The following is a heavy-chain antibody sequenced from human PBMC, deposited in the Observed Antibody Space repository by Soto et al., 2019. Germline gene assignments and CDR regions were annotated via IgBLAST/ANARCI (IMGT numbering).Heavy chain of an antibody. V-gene: IGHV2-5*02. CDR1: GFSLSTNGVG. D-gene: IGHD5-18*01. J-gene: IGHJ4*02. CDR3: AHSRGYSYAFYFHS. Sequence: QITLKESGPTLVKPTQTLTLTCTFSGFSLSTNGVGVGWIRQPPGKSLEWLALIYWDDDKRYSPSLKSRLTITKDTSKNQVVLTMTNMDPVDTATYCCAHSRGYSYAFYFHSWGLGTLVTVSS. CDR2: IYWDDDK.